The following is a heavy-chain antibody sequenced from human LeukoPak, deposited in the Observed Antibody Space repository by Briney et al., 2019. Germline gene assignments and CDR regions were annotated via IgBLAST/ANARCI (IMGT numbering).Heavy chain of an antibody. J-gene: IGHJ5*02. CDR2: MNPNSGNT. V-gene: IGHV1-8*01. D-gene: IGHD3-10*01. Sequence: ASVKVSCKASGYTFTSYDINWVRQATGQGLEWMGWMNPNSGNTGYAQKFQGRVTMTRNTSISTAYMELSSLRSEDTAVYYCARAPMVRGVILGVWFDPWGQGTLVTVSS. CDR3: ARAPMVRGVILGVWFDP. CDR1: GYTFTSYD.